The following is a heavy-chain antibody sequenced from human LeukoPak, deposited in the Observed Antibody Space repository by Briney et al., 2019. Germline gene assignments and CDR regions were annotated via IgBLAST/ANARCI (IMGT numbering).Heavy chain of an antibody. CDR1: GFTFSNYA. V-gene: IGHV3-30*09. Sequence: GGSLRLSCAASGFTFSNYAMSWDRQAPGKGLEWVSMISSDGGNQHYADAVKGRFVISRDNSKNVVFLHMNSLRPEDTAMYYCARDYHFYYYDNNAHTFDFWGQGTTVTVSS. CDR3: ARDYHFYYYDNNAHTFDF. CDR2: ISSDGGNQ. D-gene: IGHD3-22*01. J-gene: IGHJ3*01.